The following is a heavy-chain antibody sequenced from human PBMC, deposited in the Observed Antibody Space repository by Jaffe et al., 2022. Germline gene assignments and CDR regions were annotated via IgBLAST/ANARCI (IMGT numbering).Heavy chain of an antibody. Sequence: EVQLVESGGGLVKPGGSLRLSCAASGFTFSSYSMNWVRQAPGKGLEWVSSISSSSSYIYYADSVKGRFTISRDNAKNSLYLQMNSLRAEDTAVYYCARELLTSDYGDFEGLSTDAFDIWGQGTMVTVSS. J-gene: IGHJ3*02. CDR3: ARELLTSDYGDFEGLSTDAFDI. CDR1: GFTFSSYS. CDR2: ISSSSSYI. D-gene: IGHD4-17*01. V-gene: IGHV3-21*01.